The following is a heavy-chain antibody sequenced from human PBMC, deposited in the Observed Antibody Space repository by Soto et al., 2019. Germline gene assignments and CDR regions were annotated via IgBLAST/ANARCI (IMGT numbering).Heavy chain of an antibody. CDR1: GFTFSTYW. Sequence: GGSLRLSCAASGFTFSTYWMYWVRQAPGKGLVWVSHINSDGGVRSYADSVKGRFTISRDNAKDALYLQMNSLRVEDTAVYYCAREYCTSSVCNYYYYGMDVWGQGTTVTVSS. D-gene: IGHD2-8*01. CDR3: AREYCTSSVCNYYYYGMDV. J-gene: IGHJ6*02. V-gene: IGHV3-74*01. CDR2: INSDGGVR.